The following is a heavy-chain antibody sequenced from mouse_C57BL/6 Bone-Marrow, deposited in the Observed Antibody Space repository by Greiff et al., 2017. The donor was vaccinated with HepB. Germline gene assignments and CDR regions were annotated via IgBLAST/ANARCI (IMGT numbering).Heavy chain of an antibody. J-gene: IGHJ2*01. CDR3: ARWHYGSSYGDY. Sequence: EVQLQQSGPELVKPGASVKISCKASGYTFTDYYMNWVKQSHGKSLEWIGDINPNNGGTSYNQKFKGKATLTVDKSSSTAYMELRSLTSEDSAVYYCARWHYGSSYGDYWGQGTTLTVSS. D-gene: IGHD1-1*01. CDR2: INPNNGGT. V-gene: IGHV1-26*01. CDR1: GYTFTDYY.